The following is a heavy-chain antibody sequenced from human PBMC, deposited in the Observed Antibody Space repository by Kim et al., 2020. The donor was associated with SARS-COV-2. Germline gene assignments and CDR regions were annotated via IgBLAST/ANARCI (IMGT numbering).Heavy chain of an antibody. CDR3: ARSTVTYDY. V-gene: IGHV3-48*03. D-gene: IGHD4-17*01. CDR1: GFTFSSYE. J-gene: IGHJ4*02. Sequence: GSLRLSCAASGFTFSSYEMNWVRQAPGKGLEWFSYISSSVITIYYADSVKGRFTISRDNAKNSLYLQMNSLRAEDTAVYYCARSTVTYDYWGRGTLVTV. CDR2: ISSSVITI.